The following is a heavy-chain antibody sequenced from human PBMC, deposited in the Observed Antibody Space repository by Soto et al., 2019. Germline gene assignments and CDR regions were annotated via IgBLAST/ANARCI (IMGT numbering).Heavy chain of an antibody. J-gene: IGHJ3*02. D-gene: IGHD2-8*01. CDR1: GGSISSSSYY. V-gene: IGHV4-39*01. CDR2: IYYSGST. Sequence: SETLSLTCTVSGGSISSSSYYWGWIRQPPGKGLEWIGSIYYSGSTYYNPSLKSRVTISVDTSKNQFSLKLSSVTAADTAVYYCARRGYYAISAFDIWGQGTMLTVS. CDR3: ARRGYYAISAFDI.